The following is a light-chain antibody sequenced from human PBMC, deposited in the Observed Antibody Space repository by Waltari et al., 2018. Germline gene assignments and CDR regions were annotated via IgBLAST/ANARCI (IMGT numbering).Light chain of an antibody. CDR3: MIWYSSAHVA. CDR2: YKSDSDK. J-gene: IGLJ2*01. CDR1: SDINVVSYR. V-gene: IGLV5-45*02. Sequence: QAVLTLPSSLSASPGASASLTCPLRSDINVVSYRVYWSQQKPGSPPQYLLRYKSDSDKQQGSGVPSRFSGSKDASANAGILLISGVQSEDEADYYCMIWYSSAHVAFGGGTKLTLL.